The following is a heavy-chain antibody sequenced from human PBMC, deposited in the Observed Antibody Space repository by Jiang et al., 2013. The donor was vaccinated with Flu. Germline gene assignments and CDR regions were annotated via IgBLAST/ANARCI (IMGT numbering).Heavy chain of an antibody. Sequence: RLSCAASGFTFSSYGMYWVRQGPGKGLEWVAAIWHDGSSKYTADSVKGRFTISRDNSKNTLYLQMDSLRAEDTAMYYCARDWSPFCTSSFCHRGDWFDPWGQGNPGSPSPQ. D-gene: IGHD2-2*01. V-gene: IGHV3-33*07. CDR2: IWHDGSSK. J-gene: IGHJ5*02. CDR3: ARDWSPFCTSSFCHRGDWFDP. CDR1: GFTFSSYG.